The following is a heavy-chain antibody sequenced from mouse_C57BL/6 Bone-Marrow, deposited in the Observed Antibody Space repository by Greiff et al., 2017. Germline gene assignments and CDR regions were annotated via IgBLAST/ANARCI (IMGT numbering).Heavy chain of an antibody. J-gene: IGHJ2*01. Sequence: VQLQQSGPELVKPGASVKISCKASGYSFTGYYMNWVKQSPEKSLEWIGEINPSTGGTTYNQKFKAKATLTVDKSSSTAYMQLKSLTSEDSAFYYCARCPAYYGSSYDYWGQGTTLTVSS. CDR3: ARCPAYYGSSYDY. D-gene: IGHD1-1*01. CDR1: GYSFTGYY. V-gene: IGHV1-42*01. CDR2: INPSTGGT.